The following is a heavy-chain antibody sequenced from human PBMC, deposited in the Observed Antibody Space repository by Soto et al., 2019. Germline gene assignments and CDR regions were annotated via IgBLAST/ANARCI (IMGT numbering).Heavy chain of an antibody. CDR1: GFNFSDYE. CDR2: ITSSGSAV. Sequence: GGSLRLSCAASGFNFSDYEMNWVRQAPGKGLEGVSYITSSGSAVYYADSVKGRFTISRDNAKNSLYLQMNNLRAEDTAVYYCSRLYYRSSYYYVLGYWGQGVLFTVSS. J-gene: IGHJ4*02. D-gene: IGHD3-22*01. V-gene: IGHV3-48*03. CDR3: SRLYYRSSYYYVLGY.